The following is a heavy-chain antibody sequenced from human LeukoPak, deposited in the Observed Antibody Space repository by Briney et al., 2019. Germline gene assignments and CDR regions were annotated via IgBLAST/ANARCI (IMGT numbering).Heavy chain of an antibody. CDR1: GFTFSSYE. CDR2: ISSSGSTI. CDR3: AKDPTYGVYAGLWFDP. J-gene: IGHJ5*02. Sequence: PGGSLRLSCAASGFTFSSYEMNWVRQAPGKGLEWVSYISSSGSTIYYADSVKGRSTISRDNPKNTLYLQMNSLRAEDTAVYYCAKDPTYGVYAGLWFDPWGQGTLVTVPS. V-gene: IGHV3-48*03. D-gene: IGHD2-8*01.